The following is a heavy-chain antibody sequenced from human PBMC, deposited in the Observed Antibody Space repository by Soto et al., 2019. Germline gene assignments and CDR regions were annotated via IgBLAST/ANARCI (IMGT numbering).Heavy chain of an antibody. V-gene: IGHV4-59*01. CDR2: IYYSGST. D-gene: IGHD4-17*01. Sequence: QVQLQESGPGLVKPSETLSLTCTVSGGSISSYYWSWIRQPPGKGLEWIGYIYYSGSTNYNPSLKGRVTIPVDTSKTQFSLKLGAVTAADTAVYYCARSNTVTTADYYFDYWGQGTLVTVSS. J-gene: IGHJ4*02. CDR3: ARSNTVTTADYYFDY. CDR1: GGSISSYY.